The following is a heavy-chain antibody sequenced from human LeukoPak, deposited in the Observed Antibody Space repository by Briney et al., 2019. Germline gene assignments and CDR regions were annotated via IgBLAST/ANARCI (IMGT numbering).Heavy chain of an antibody. V-gene: IGHV5-51*01. Sequence: GESLKISCKASEYSFTNYWIGWVRQRPGKGLEWMGVVYPGDSDTRYSPPFQGQITISADKSINTAYLQWSSLKASDTAMYYCARGAGGHYHYYYMDVWGKGTAVTVSS. CDR3: ARGAGGHYHYYYMDV. CDR2: VYPGDSDT. D-gene: IGHD3-16*01. J-gene: IGHJ6*03. CDR1: EYSFTNYW.